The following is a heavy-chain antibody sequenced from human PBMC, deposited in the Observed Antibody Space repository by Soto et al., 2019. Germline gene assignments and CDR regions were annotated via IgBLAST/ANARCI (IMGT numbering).Heavy chain of an antibody. CDR3: ARDPLDYDILTGYYDY. D-gene: IGHD3-9*01. Sequence: ASVKVSCKASGGTFSSYAISWVRQAPGQGLEWMGGIIPIFGTANYAQKFQGRVTITADESTSTAYMELSSLRSEDTAVYYCARDPLDYDILTGYYDYWGQGTLVTVSS. V-gene: IGHV1-69*13. CDR2: IIPIFGTA. CDR1: GGTFSSYA. J-gene: IGHJ4*02.